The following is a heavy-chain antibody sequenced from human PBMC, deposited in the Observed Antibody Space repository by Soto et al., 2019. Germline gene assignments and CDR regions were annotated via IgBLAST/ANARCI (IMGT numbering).Heavy chain of an antibody. J-gene: IGHJ5*02. CDR1: GFTFSSYA. CDR3: ARDSSSYNWFDP. Sequence: GASLRLPCAASGFTFSSYAMHWVRQAPGKGLEWVAVISYDGSSKFYADSVKGRFTISRDNSKNTLYLQMNSLRDEDTAVYYCARDSSSYNWFDPWGQGTLVTVS. CDR2: ISYDGSSK. V-gene: IGHV3-30-3*01. D-gene: IGHD6-13*01.